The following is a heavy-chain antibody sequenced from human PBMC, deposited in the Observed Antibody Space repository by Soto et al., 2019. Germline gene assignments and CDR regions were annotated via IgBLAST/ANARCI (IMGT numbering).Heavy chain of an antibody. CDR1: GGSISTYY. CDR3: ARLGKGYSLHYFDY. V-gene: IGHV4-59*08. J-gene: IGHJ4*02. Sequence: QVQLQESGPGLVKPWGTLSLTCTVSGGSISTYYWSWIRQPPGKGLEWIGYIYSSGSTNYNPSLKNRVTMSVDTSKNQFSLNLSSVTAADTAVYYCARLGKGYSLHYFDYWGQGTLVTVSS. D-gene: IGHD5-12*01. CDR2: IYSSGST.